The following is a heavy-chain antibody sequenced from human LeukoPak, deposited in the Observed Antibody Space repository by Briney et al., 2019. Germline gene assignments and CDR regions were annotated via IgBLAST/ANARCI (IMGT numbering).Heavy chain of an antibody. CDR2: IYYSGST. D-gene: IGHD5-18*01. J-gene: IGHJ6*03. V-gene: IGHV4-59*02. CDR3: ARTTEGGYTYDYFYYYYMDV. CDR1: GGSVSSYY. Sequence: SETLSLTCTVSGGSVSSYYWSWIRQPPGKGLEWIGYIYYSGSTNYNPSLKSRVTISVDTSKNQFSLKLNSVTAADTAVYFCARTTEGGYTYDYFYYYYMDVWGKGTTVTISS.